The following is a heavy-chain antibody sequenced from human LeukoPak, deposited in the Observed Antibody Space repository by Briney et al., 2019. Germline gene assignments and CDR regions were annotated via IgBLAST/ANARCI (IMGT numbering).Heavy chain of an antibody. CDR1: GGSISSYY. CDR2: IYTSGST. J-gene: IGHJ5*02. Sequence: SETLSLTCTVSGGSISSYYWSWIRQPAGKGLEWIGRIYTSGSTNYNPSLMSRVTMSADTYKNQFSLKLSSVTAADTAVYYCARESLAMVRGVIPKEAWGWFGPWGQGTLVTVSS. V-gene: IGHV4-4*07. D-gene: IGHD3-10*01. CDR3: ARESLAMVRGVIPKEAWGWFGP.